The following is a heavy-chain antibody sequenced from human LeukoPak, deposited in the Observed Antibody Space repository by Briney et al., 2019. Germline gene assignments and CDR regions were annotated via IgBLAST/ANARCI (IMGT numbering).Heavy chain of an antibody. Sequence: GSLKLSCAASGFTFSSYAMHWVRQAPGKGLEWVAVISYDGSNKYYADSVKGRFTISRDNSKNTLYLQMNSLRAEDTAVYYCARSPGYSYGTHFDYWGQGTLVTVSS. CDR1: GFTFSSYA. CDR3: ARSPGYSYGTHFDY. J-gene: IGHJ4*02. CDR2: ISYDGSNK. D-gene: IGHD5-18*01. V-gene: IGHV3-30-3*01.